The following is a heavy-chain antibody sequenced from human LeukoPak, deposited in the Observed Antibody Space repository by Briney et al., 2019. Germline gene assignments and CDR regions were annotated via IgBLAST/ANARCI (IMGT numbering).Heavy chain of an antibody. J-gene: IGHJ4*02. CDR3: ARGCHDSSGYYWDYFDY. Sequence: GASVKVFCKASGYTFTSYAMHWVRQAPGQRLEWMGWINAGNGNTKYSQKFQGRVTITRDTSASTAYMELSSLRSEDTAVYYCARGCHDSSGYYWDYFDYWGQGTLVTVSS. V-gene: IGHV1-3*01. D-gene: IGHD3-22*01. CDR1: GYTFTSYA. CDR2: INAGNGNT.